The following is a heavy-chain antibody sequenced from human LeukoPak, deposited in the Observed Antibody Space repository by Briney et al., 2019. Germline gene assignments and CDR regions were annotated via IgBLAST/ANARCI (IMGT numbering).Heavy chain of an antibody. CDR3: ARDLCAREPAAPCYYFDY. Sequence: ASVKVSCKASGYTFISYGISWVRQAPGQGLEWMGWISAYNGNTNYAQKLQGRVTMTADTSTRTAYIELRSLRSDDTAVYYCARDLCAREPAAPCYYFDYWGQGALVTVSS. J-gene: IGHJ4*02. CDR2: ISAYNGNT. D-gene: IGHD6-25*01. CDR1: GYTFISYG. V-gene: IGHV1-18*01.